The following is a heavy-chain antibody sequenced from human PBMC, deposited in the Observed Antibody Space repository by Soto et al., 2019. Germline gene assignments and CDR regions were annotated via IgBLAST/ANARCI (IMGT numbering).Heavy chain of an antibody. Sequence: QVQLVQSGAEVKKPGASVKVSCKASGYTFTGYYMHWVRQAPGQGLEWMGWINPNSGGTNYAQKFQGRVTMTRDTSISTAYMELSRLRSDDTAVYYCARDSPGGSGDYGMDVWGQGTTVTVSS. D-gene: IGHD3-10*01. CDR2: INPNSGGT. J-gene: IGHJ6*02. CDR1: GYTFTGYY. V-gene: IGHV1-2*02. CDR3: ARDSPGGSGDYGMDV.